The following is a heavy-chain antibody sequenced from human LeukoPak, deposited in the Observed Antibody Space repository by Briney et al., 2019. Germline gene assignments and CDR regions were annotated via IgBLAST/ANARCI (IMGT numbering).Heavy chain of an antibody. CDR2: IFYSGST. CDR1: GGSIGSSSYY. J-gene: IGHJ4*02. D-gene: IGHD3-16*01. V-gene: IGHV4-39*01. Sequence: SETLSLTCTVSGGSIGSSSYYWGWIRQPPGKGLEWIGSIFYSGSTYYNPSLKSRVTISADTSRNQFSLKLNSVTAADTAVYYCASAGGIGYWGQGTLVTVSS. CDR3: ASAGGIGY.